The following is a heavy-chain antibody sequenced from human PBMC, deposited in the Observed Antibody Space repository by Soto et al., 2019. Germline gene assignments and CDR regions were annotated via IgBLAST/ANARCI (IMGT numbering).Heavy chain of an antibody. CDR1: GASISSNNW. CDR3: ARISMLGPFDN. Sequence: PSETLSLTCAVSGASISSNNWWSWVRQPPGKGLEWIGESSHSGSANYNPSLKSRVIILIDKSKSQFSLDLISVTAADTAVDYCARISMLGPFDNWGRGTLVTVSS. V-gene: IGHV4-4*02. J-gene: IGHJ4*02. D-gene: IGHD3-16*01. CDR2: SSHSGSA.